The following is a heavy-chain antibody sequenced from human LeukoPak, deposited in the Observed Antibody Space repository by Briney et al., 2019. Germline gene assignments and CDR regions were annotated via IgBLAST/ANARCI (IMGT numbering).Heavy chain of an antibody. D-gene: IGHD6-19*01. CDR1: GGSFSGYY. CDR3: ARETEKQWQY. V-gene: IGHV4-34*01. Sequence: TPSETLSLTCAVYGGSFSGYYWSWIRQPPGKGLEWIGEINHSGSTNYNPSLKSRVTISVDTSNNQFSLTLRSVTAADTAVYYCARETEKQWQYWGQGTMATVSS. J-gene: IGHJ3*01. CDR2: INHSGST.